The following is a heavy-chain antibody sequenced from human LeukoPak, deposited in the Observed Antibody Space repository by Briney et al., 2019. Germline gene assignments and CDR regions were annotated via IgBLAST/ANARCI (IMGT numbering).Heavy chain of an antibody. CDR2: IIAIFGTA. CDR1: GGTFSSYA. V-gene: IGHV1-69*06. J-gene: IGHJ5*02. D-gene: IGHD1-26*01. Sequence: VASLKVSCKASGGTFSSYAISWVRQAPGQGLEWMGRIIAIFGTANYAQKFQGRVTITADKSTSTAYMELSSLRSEDTAVYYCATIVGATNEGFDPWGQGTLVTVSS. CDR3: ATIVGATNEGFDP.